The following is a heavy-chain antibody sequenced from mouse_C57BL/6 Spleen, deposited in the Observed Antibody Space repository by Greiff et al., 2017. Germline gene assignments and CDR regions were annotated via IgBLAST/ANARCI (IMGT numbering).Heavy chain of an antibody. CDR2: INPSNGGT. V-gene: IGHV1-53*01. CDR3: ARWVYYDYGWFAY. J-gene: IGHJ3*01. Sequence: QVQLQQPGTELVKPGASVKLSCKASGYTFTRYWMHWVKQRPGQGLEWIGNINPSNGGTNYNEKFKSKATLTVDKSSSTAYLQLSSLTSEDSAVYYCARWVYYDYGWFAYWGQGTLVTVSA. CDR1: GYTFTRYW. D-gene: IGHD2-4*01.